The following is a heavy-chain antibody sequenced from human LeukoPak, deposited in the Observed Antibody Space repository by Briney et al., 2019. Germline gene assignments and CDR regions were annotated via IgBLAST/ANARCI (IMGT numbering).Heavy chain of an antibody. CDR1: GGSISSYY. CDR3: ARDREHSSSWYYFDY. V-gene: IGHV4-4*07. J-gene: IGHJ4*02. Sequence: SETLSLTCTVSGGSISSYYWSWIRQPAGKGLEWIGRVYTSGSTNYTPSLKSRVTMSVDTSKNQFSLKLSSVTAADTAVYYCARDREHSSSWYYFDYWGQGTLVTVSS. CDR2: VYTSGST. D-gene: IGHD6-13*01.